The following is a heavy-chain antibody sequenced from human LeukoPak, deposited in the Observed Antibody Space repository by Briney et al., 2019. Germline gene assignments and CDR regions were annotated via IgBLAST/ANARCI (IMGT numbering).Heavy chain of an antibody. CDR1: GFTFSIYA. V-gene: IGHV3-23*01. CDR2: ITSRGEST. D-gene: IGHD3-22*01. J-gene: IGHJ4*02. CDR3: ARDRPNYYGSDGHYYRRDGDY. Sequence: GGSLRLSCAASGFTFSIYAMSWVRQAPGKGLQWVSSITSRGESTWYVDSVKGRFTITRDNSENTLYLQTHSLRAEDTAVYYCARDRPNYYGSDGHYYRRDGDYWGRGTLVSVSS.